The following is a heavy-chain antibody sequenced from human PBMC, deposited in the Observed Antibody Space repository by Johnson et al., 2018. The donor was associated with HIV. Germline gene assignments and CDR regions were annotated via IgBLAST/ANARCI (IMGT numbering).Heavy chain of an antibody. CDR3: ARAPEVRGVDAFDV. CDR1: GFPFDDYA. D-gene: IGHD3-10*01. Sequence: VQLVESGGGLVQPGRSLRLSCAASGFPFDDYAMHWVRQAPGKGLEWVSGISWNSGSIGYADSVTGRFTISRDNAKNSLYLQMNILRAEDTAVYYCARAPEVRGVDAFDVWGQGTMVTVSS. V-gene: IGHV3-9*01. CDR2: ISWNSGSI. J-gene: IGHJ3*01.